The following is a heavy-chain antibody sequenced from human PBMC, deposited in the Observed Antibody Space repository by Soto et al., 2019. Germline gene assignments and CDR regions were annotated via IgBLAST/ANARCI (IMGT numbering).Heavy chain of an antibody. CDR3: AKGLINGRWYAED. J-gene: IGHJ4*02. CDR1: GFTFSSCV. D-gene: IGHD6-13*01. CDR2: ITESGTGT. Sequence: EVHLLESGGGLVHPGESLRLSCGASGFTFSSCVMTWVRQAPGKGLEWVSRITESGTGTYYADSVKGRFTISRDNTKNTMYHQMNNRSAEDTGVYYCAKGLINGRWYAEDWGQGTLVTVSS. V-gene: IGHV3-23*01.